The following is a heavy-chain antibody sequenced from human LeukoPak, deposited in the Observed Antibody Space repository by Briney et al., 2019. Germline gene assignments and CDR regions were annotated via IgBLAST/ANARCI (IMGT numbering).Heavy chain of an antibody. CDR3: AREKEGYCSRTSCYLDYYYYYMDV. CDR1: GFTFSSYS. CDR2: ISTSSSYI. J-gene: IGHJ6*03. V-gene: IGHV3-21*01. D-gene: IGHD2-2*01. Sequence: GGSLRLSCAAYGFTFSSYSMNWVRQAPGKGLEWVSFISTSSSYIYYADSVKGRFTISRDNAKNSLYLQMNSLRAEDTAVYYCAREKEGYCSRTSCYLDYYYYYMDVWGKGTTVTISS.